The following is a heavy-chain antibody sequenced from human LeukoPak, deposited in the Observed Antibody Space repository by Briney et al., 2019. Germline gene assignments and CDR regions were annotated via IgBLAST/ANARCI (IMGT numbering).Heavy chain of an antibody. CDR1: GGSISSHY. V-gene: IGHV4-59*11. CDR2: IYYSGNT. CDR3: ARRKGFVAYYYGSGSYSHPQTLDY. J-gene: IGHJ4*02. D-gene: IGHD3-10*01. Sequence: PSETLSLTCTVSGGSISSHYWSWIRQPPGKGLEWIGYIYYSGNTNYSPSFKSRVTISVDTSKNQSSLKLSSVTAADTAVYYCARRKGFVAYYYGSGSYSHPQTLDYRGQGTLVTVSS.